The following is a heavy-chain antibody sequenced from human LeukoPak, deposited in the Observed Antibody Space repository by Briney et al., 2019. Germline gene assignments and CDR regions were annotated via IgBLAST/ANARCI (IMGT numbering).Heavy chain of an antibody. CDR2: FDPEDGET. D-gene: IGHD2-15*01. Sequence: ASVKVSFKVSGYTLTELSMHWVRQAPGKGLEWMGGFDPEDGETIYAQKFQGRVTMTEDTSTDTAYMELNSLRSEDTAVYYCATLGYCSGGSCFGSGAFDIWGQGTMVTVSS. V-gene: IGHV1-24*01. CDR3: ATLGYCSGGSCFGSGAFDI. CDR1: GYTLTELS. J-gene: IGHJ3*02.